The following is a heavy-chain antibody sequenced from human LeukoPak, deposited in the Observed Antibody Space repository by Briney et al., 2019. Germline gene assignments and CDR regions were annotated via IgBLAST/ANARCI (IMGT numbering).Heavy chain of an antibody. CDR1: GGSISSYY. J-gene: IGHJ2*01. CDR3: ARAELYTTLLLRAHWYFDL. D-gene: IGHD2-15*01. Sequence: SETLSLTCTVSGGSISSYYWSWIRQPPGKGLEWIGYIYYSGSTNYNPSLKSRVTISVDTSKNQFSLKLSSVTAADTAVYYCARAELYTTLLLRAHWYFDLWGRGTLVTVSS. CDR2: IYYSGST. V-gene: IGHV4-59*01.